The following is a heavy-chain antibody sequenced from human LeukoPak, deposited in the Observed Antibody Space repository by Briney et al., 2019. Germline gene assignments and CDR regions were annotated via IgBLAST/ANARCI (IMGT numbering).Heavy chain of an antibody. V-gene: IGHV4-4*07. CDR3: ARDLGRGAVVPAAMRWFDP. D-gene: IGHD2-2*01. J-gene: IGHJ5*02. CDR1: GGSISSYY. Sequence: SETLSLTCTVSGGSISSYYWSWIRQPAGKGLEWIGRIYTSGSTNYNPFLKSRVTMSVDTSKNQFSLKLSSVTAADTAVYYCARDLGRGAVVPAAMRWFDPWGQGTLVTVSS. CDR2: IYTSGST.